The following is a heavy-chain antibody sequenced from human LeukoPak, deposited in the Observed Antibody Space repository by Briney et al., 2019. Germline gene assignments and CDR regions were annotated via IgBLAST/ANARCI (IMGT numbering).Heavy chain of an antibody. D-gene: IGHD2/OR15-2a*01. CDR3: ARDTFDNIYPDY. CDR1: GFTFSSYV. V-gene: IGHV3-33*01. CDR2: IWYDGSNK. Sequence: AGGSLRLSCAASGFTFSSYVMPWVRQAPGKGLEWVAVIWYDGSNKYYADSVKGRFTIPRDNSKNTLYLHMNSLRAEDTAVYYCARDTFDNIYPDYWGQGTLVTVSS. J-gene: IGHJ4*02.